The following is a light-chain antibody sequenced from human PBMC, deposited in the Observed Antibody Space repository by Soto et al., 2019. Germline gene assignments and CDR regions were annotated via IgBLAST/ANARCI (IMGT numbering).Light chain of an antibody. CDR3: ASYGRSSDLGV. CDR2: DDS. V-gene: IGLV2-14*03. Sequence: QSALTQPASVSGSPGQSITISCTGTTSDVGGDYYVSWYQHHAGTAPKLLLFDDSNRPSGVSTRFSGSKSGNTASLSISGLQAEDEAEYYCASYGRSSDLGVFGTGTKVTVL. CDR1: TSDVGGDYY. J-gene: IGLJ1*01.